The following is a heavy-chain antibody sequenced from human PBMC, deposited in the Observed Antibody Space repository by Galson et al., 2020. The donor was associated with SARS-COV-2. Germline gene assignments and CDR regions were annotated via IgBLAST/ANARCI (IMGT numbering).Heavy chain of an antibody. Sequence: ASVKVSCKASGYTFTGYYMHWVRQAPGQGLEWMGWINPNSGGTNYAQKFQGRVTMTRDTSISTAYMELSRLRSDDTAVYYCARDLVGDGYNYVDYWGQGTLVTVSS. V-gene: IGHV1-2*02. CDR2: INPNSGGT. D-gene: IGHD5-12*01. J-gene: IGHJ4*02. CDR1: GYTFTGYY. CDR3: ARDLVGDGYNYVDY.